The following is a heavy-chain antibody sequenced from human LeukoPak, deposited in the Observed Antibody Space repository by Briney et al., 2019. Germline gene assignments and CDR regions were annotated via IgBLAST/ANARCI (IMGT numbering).Heavy chain of an antibody. D-gene: IGHD3-9*01. Sequence: KPSETLSLTCTVSGGSISSYYWSWIRQPPGKGLEWIGYIYYSGSTNYNPSLKSRVTISVDTSKNQFSLKLSSVTAADTAVYYCARDREEGFDWLFYEYFDYWGQGTLVTVSS. J-gene: IGHJ4*02. CDR1: GGSISSYY. V-gene: IGHV4-59*01. CDR2: IYYSGST. CDR3: ARDREEGFDWLFYEYFDY.